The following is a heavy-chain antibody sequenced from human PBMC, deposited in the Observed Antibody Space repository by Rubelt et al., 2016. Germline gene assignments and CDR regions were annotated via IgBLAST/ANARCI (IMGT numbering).Heavy chain of an antibody. CDR1: GGSISSYY. CDR2: IYYSGST. CDR3: ARALAAAGKFDY. J-gene: IGHJ4*02. Sequence: QVQLQQWGAGLLKPSETLSLTCAVSGGSISSYYWSWIRPPPGKGLAWIGYIYYSGSTTYNPSTKSRVPFTVETSKNQFSLKLSAVAAGDTAVYYCARALAAAGKFDYWGQGTLVTVSS. D-gene: IGHD6-13*01. V-gene: IGHV4-59*01.